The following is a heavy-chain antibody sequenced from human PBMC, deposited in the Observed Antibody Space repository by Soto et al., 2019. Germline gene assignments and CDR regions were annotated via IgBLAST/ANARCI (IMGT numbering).Heavy chain of an antibody. Sequence: ASVKVSCKASGYTFTSYYMHWVRQAPGQGLEWMGIINPSGGSTSYAQKFQGRVTMTRDTSTSTVYMELSSLRSEDTAVYYCARDLTTVARDQRMVPDAFDIWGQGTMVTVSS. V-gene: IGHV1-46*01. CDR3: ARDLTTVARDQRMVPDAFDI. CDR2: INPSGGST. D-gene: IGHD4-17*01. CDR1: GYTFTSYY. J-gene: IGHJ3*02.